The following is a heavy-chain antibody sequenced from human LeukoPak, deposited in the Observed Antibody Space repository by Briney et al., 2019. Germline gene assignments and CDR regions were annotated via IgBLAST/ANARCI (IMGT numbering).Heavy chain of an antibody. CDR2: IIGCGGST. D-gene: IGHD3-10*01. V-gene: IGHV3-23*01. CDR3: VKDRVGLLWFGKLLWTASSGMVV. Sequence: GESLRLFCGASGFTFCSFAMVWGRPAPGQGLEGGSAIIGCGGSTYYADTVKGRFTISRYNSKNTLYLQMNSLRAEDTAVYYCVKDRVGLLWFGKLLWTASSGMVVSGQGTTVTASP. CDR1: GFTFCSFA. J-gene: IGHJ6*01.